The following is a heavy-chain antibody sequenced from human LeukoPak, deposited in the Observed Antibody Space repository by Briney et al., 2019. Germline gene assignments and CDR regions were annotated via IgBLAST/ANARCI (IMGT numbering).Heavy chain of an antibody. CDR2: IIPIFGIA. J-gene: IGHJ5*02. CDR1: EGTFSSYA. CDR3: AGCDDTGYSSRWRWFDP. Sequence: GASVKVSCKASEGTFSSYAISWVRQAPGQGLEWMGRIIPIFGIANYAQKFQGRVTITADKSTSTAYMELSSLRSEDTAVYYCAGCDDTGYSSRWRWFDPWGQGTLVTVSS. V-gene: IGHV1-69*04. D-gene: IGHD6-19*01.